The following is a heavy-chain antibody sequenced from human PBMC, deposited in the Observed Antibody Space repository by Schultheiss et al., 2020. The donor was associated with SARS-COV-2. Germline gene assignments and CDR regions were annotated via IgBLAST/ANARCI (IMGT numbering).Heavy chain of an antibody. D-gene: IGHD3-22*01. CDR1: GFTLSTYG. CDR2: VWSDGSNK. V-gene: IGHV3-33*01. Sequence: GGSLRLSCAASGFTLSTYGIHWVRQAPGKGLEWVATVWSDGSNKYYADSVKGRFTISRDNAKNSLYLQMNSLRAEDTAVYYCARGYYDSSGYFYFDYWGQGTLVTVSS. CDR3: ARGYYDSSGYFYFDY. J-gene: IGHJ4*02.